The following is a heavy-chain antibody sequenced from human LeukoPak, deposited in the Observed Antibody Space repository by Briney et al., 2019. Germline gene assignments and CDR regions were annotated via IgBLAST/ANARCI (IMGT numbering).Heavy chain of an antibody. D-gene: IGHD3-22*01. Sequence: EASVKVSCKASGGTFSSYAISWVRQAPGQGLEWMGGIIPIFGTANYAQKFQGRVTITADKSTSTAYMELSSLRSEDTAVYYCARAMDYYDSSGDQQPFDYWGQGTLVTVSS. CDR1: GGTFSSYA. J-gene: IGHJ4*02. CDR2: IIPIFGTA. CDR3: ARAMDYYDSSGDQQPFDY. V-gene: IGHV1-69*06.